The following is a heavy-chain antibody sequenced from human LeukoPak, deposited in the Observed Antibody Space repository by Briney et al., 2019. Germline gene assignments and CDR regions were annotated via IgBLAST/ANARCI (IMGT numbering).Heavy chain of an antibody. V-gene: IGHV3-33*01. D-gene: IGHD3-22*01. J-gene: IGHJ3*02. CDR2: IWYDGSNK. CDR3: AREEPFRYYYDSSGYYSSGAFDI. CDR1: GFTFSSYG. Sequence: GGSLRLSCAASGFTFSSYGMHWVRQAPGKGLEWVAVIWYDGSNKYYADSVKGRFTISRDNSKNTLYLQMNSLRAEDTAVYYCAREEPFRYYYDSSGYYSSGAFDIWGQGTMVTASS.